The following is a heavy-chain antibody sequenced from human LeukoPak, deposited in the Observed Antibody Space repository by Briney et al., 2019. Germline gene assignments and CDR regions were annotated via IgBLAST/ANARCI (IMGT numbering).Heavy chain of an antibody. J-gene: IGHJ4*02. Sequence: GGSLRLSCAASGFTFSRYGMSWVRQAPGEGLEWVSAISTDTTYYADSVKGRFTISRDNSKNTVYLRISSLRAEDSATYYCAKGLAAGGPLWGQGTLVIVSS. V-gene: IGHV3-23*01. CDR3: AKGLAAGGPL. CDR1: GFTFSRYG. D-gene: IGHD6-13*01. CDR2: ISTDTT.